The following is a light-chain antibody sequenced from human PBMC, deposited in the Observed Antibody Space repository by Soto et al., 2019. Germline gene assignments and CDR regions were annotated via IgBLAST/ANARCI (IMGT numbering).Light chain of an antibody. CDR3: QQYET. CDR2: GAS. J-gene: IGKJ1*01. CDR1: QSVSSSY. Sequence: EIVLTQSPGTLSLSPGERATLSCRASQSVSSSYLAWYQQKPGLAPRLLIYGASSRATGIPDRFSGSGSGTDFTLTISRLEPEDFAVYYCQQYETFGQGTKVEIK. V-gene: IGKV3-20*01.